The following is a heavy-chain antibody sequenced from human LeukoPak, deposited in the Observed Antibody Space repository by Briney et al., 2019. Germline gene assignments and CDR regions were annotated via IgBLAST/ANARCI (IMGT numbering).Heavy chain of an antibody. CDR3: ARAFMASDTYVLTGSHYFDY. Sequence: SETLSLTCTVSGGSISSSSYYWGWIRQPPGKGLEWIGSIYYSGSTYYNPSLKSRVTMSVDTSKNQFSLKLSSVTAADTAVYYCARAFMASDTYVLTGSHYFDYWGQGTLVTVPS. D-gene: IGHD3-9*01. CDR1: GGSISSSSYY. CDR2: IYYSGST. V-gene: IGHV4-39*07. J-gene: IGHJ4*02.